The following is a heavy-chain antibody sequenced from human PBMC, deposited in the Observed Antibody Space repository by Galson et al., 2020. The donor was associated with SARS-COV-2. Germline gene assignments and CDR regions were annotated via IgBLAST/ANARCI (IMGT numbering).Heavy chain of an antibody. CDR3: ARGVRIPAAGYLYNWFDP. CDR2: ISYDGSNK. V-gene: IGHV3-30*04. Sequence: GGSLRLYCAASGFTFSSYVMHWVRQAPGKGLEWVADISYDGSNKYYADSVKGRFTISRDNSKNTLYLQMSSLRPEDAAVYFCARGVRIPAAGYLYNWFDPWGQGTLVTVSS. J-gene: IGHJ5*02. D-gene: IGHD6-13*01. CDR1: GFTFSSYV.